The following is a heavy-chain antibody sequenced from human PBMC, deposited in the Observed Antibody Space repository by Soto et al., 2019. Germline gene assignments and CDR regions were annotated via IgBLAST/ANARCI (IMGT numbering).Heavy chain of an antibody. V-gene: IGHV2-26*01. D-gene: IGHD2-21*02. Sequence: QVTLKESGPVLVKPTETLTLTCTVSGVSFSDSRMGVSLIRQPPGKALEWLAHLFSDDEKGYSTALSSKLTSSLHTSTNQAVLTITNVDPLDTATYICAWEYCGSDCYHDAFNIWSLGTMVNVSS. J-gene: IGHJ3*02. CDR2: LFSDDEK. CDR1: GVSFSDSRMG. CDR3: AWEYCGSDCYHDAFNI.